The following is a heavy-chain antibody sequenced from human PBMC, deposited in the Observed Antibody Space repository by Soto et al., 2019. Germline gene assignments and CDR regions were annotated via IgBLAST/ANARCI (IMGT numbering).Heavy chain of an antibody. V-gene: IGHV3-7*01. J-gene: IGHJ4*02. D-gene: IGHD3-16*01. CDR3: VRDVGFDYVN. CDR2: IKQDESEK. Sequence: EVQLVESGGGLVQPGGSLRVSCTVSGFSFSSYWMTWVRQAPGKGLEWVASIKQDESEKYYVYSVKGRFTISRDNVEDSLFLQMNSLSAEDTAVYFCVRDVGFDYVNWGQGTLVTVSS. CDR1: GFSFSSYW.